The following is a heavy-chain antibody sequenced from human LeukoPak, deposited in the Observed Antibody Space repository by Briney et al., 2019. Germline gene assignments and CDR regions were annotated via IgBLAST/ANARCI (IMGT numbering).Heavy chain of an antibody. CDR1: GFTFSSYA. CDR3: AKGRDGYNADFDY. D-gene: IGHD5-12*01. Sequence: GGSLRLSCAASGFTFSSYAMSWVRQAPGKGLEWVSGISGSGGSTYYADSVKGRYTISRDNSKNTLYLQMNSLRAEDTAVYYCAKGRDGYNADFDYWGQGTLVTVSS. J-gene: IGHJ4*02. V-gene: IGHV3-23*01. CDR2: ISGSGGST.